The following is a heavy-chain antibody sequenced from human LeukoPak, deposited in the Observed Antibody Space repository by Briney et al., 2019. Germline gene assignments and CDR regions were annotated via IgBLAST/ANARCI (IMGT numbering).Heavy chain of an antibody. CDR2: IYYCGGT. J-gene: IGHJ4*02. CDR3: ARIENYYDSSGYYYPGLFDY. CDR1: GGSISSSSYY. Sequence: SETLSLTCTVSGGSISSSSYYWGWIRQPPGKGLEWIGSIYYCGGTYYNPSLKSRVTISVDTSKNQFSLKLSSVTAADTAVYYCARIENYYDSSGYYYPGLFDYWGQGTLVTVSS. V-gene: IGHV4-39*01. D-gene: IGHD3-22*01.